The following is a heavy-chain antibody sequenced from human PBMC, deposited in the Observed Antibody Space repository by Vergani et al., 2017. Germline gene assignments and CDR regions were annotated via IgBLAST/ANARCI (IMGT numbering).Heavy chain of an antibody. CDR1: GYSLSRFW. CDR3: ARGPYDSRPYYYMDV. CDR2: ISPDGSAT. D-gene: IGHD3-22*01. Sequence: MQLVESGGGLIQPGGSLRLSCAASGYSLSRFWMSWVRQAPEKGLEWVAHISPDGSATSYVDSVKGRFTISRDNTKNSLSLQMSGLRVEDTAVYYCARGPYDSRPYYYMDVWGKGTTVTVSS. J-gene: IGHJ6*03. V-gene: IGHV3-7*01.